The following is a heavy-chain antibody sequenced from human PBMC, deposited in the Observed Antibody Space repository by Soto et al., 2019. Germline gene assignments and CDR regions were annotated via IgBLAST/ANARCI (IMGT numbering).Heavy chain of an antibody. V-gene: IGHV4-31*03. D-gene: IGHD1-26*01. CDR1: GGSISSGAFY. Sequence: SETLSLTCTVSGGSISSGAFYWGWIRQHPGKGLEWIGYIYYSGGTYYNPSLKSRVTISLDTSKNQFSLNLSSVTPADTAVYYCARDTGSYGTDYWGQGTLVTVSS. CDR2: IYYSGGT. CDR3: ARDTGSYGTDY. J-gene: IGHJ4*02.